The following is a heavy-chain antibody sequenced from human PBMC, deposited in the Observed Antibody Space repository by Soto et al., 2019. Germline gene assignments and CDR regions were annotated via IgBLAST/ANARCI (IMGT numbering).Heavy chain of an antibody. D-gene: IGHD3-22*01. J-gene: IGHJ5*02. V-gene: IGHV4-59*01. CDR1: GGSISSYD. Sequence: PSETLSLTCTVSGGSISSYDWSWIRQPPGKGPEWIGYIYYSGSTNYNPSLKSRVTISVDTSKNQFSLKLSSVTAADTAVYYCARGLYYYDSSARFWFDPWGQGTLVTVSS. CDR3: ARGLYYYDSSARFWFDP. CDR2: IYYSGST.